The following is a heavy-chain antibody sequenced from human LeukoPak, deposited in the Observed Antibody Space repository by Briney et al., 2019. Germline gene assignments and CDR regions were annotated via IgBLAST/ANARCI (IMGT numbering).Heavy chain of an antibody. V-gene: IGHV4-4*02. CDR3: ARDSSSWSYWYFDL. CDR2: IYHSGST. J-gene: IGHJ2*01. Sequence: PSETLSLTRALSRGSTSSSNPWSWFPQPPGKGLDWIREIYHSGSTNYNPSLKGRVTISVDKSKTQFSLKLSSVTAADTAVYYCARDSSSWSYWYFDLWGRGTLVTVSS. D-gene: IGHD6-13*01. CDR1: RGSTSSSNP.